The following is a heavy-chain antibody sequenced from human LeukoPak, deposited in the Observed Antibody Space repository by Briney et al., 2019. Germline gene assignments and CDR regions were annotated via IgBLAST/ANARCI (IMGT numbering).Heavy chain of an antibody. CDR3: AKDDLYQLPVDYFDY. D-gene: IGHD2-2*01. Sequence: GSLRLSCAASGFTFSSYGMSWVRQAPGKGLEWVSAISGSGGSTYYADSVKGRFTISRDNSKNTLYLQMNSLRAEDTAVYYCAKDDLYQLPVDYFDYWGQGTLVTVSS. CDR2: ISGSGGST. V-gene: IGHV3-23*01. J-gene: IGHJ4*02. CDR1: GFTFSSYG.